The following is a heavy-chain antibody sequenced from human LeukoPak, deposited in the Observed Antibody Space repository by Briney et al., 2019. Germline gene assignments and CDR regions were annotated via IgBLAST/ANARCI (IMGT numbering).Heavy chain of an antibody. CDR2: ISISSSYI. CDR3: ARVRGGGSYDAFDL. J-gene: IGHJ3*01. D-gene: IGHD4-23*01. CDR1: GFAFSTYS. Sequence: PGGSLRLSCVASGFAFSTYSMTWVRQAPGKGLEWVSSISISSSYIENADSLKGRFTISRDNAKNSLYLQMSSLRAEDTAVYYCARVRGGGSYDAFDLWGQGTMVTVSS. V-gene: IGHV3-21*01.